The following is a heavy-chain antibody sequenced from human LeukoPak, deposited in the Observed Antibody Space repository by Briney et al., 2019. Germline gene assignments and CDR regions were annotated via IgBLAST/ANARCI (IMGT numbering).Heavy chain of an antibody. J-gene: IGHJ4*02. CDR2: ISAYNGNT. CDR3: AISLGELSLNDY. D-gene: IGHD3-16*02. V-gene: IGHV1-18*01. CDR1: GYTFTSYS. Sequence: ASVKVSCKASGYTFTSYSISWVRQAPGQGLEWMGWISAYNGNTNYAQKLQGRVTMTTDTSTSTAYMELRSLRSDDTAVYYCAISLGELSLNDYWGQGTLVTVSS.